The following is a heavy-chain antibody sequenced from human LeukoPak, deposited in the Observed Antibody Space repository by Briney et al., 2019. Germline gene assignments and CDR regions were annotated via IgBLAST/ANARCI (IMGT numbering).Heavy chain of an antibody. D-gene: IGHD4/OR15-4a*01. CDR1: GFSFSDYD. V-gene: IGHV3-30*02. CDR2: IRYDGTNT. J-gene: IGHJ4*02. CDR3: ARRAGAYSHPYDY. Sequence: GGSLGLSCAASGFSFSDYDMHWVRQAPGKGLEWVTFIRYDGTNTYADSVKGRFTISRDNSKNTVYLQMNSLRTEDTALYYCARRAGAYSHPYDYWGQGTLVTVSS.